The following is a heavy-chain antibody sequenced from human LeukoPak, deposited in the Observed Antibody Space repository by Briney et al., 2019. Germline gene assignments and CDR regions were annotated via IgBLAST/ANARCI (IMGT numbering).Heavy chain of an antibody. D-gene: IGHD3-22*01. V-gene: IGHV4-61*02. CDR1: GGSISSGSYY. CDR3: ARDQYEVEDDSSGYPYYYYYGMDV. Sequence: SQTLSLTCTVSGGSISSGSYYWSWIRQPPGKGLNWIGRIYTIGGTNYNPSLKSRVTISVDTSKNQFSLKLSSVTAADTAVYYCARDQYEVEDDSSGYPYYYYYGMDVWGQGTTVTVSS. CDR2: IYTIGGT. J-gene: IGHJ6*02.